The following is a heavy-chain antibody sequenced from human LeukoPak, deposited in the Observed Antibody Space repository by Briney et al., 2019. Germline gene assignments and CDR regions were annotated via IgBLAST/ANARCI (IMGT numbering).Heavy chain of an antibody. V-gene: IGHV3-74*01. D-gene: IGHD3-3*01. CDR2: IDTDGSST. J-gene: IGHJ4*02. Sequence: GSLTLTCAASAFSFSSYWMQWVRHAPGQGVVWVSRIDTDGSSTRDADSGKGRFTISRDNAKNTLYLQLNSLRAEDTAVYYCARAPNDYWSGYSASFDYWGQGTLVTVSS. CDR3: ARAPNDYWSGYSASFDY. CDR1: AFSFSSYW.